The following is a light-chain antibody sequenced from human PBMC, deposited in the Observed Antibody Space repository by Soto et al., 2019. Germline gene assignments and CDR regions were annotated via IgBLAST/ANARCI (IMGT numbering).Light chain of an antibody. J-gene: IGKJ4*01. CDR3: QQYNNWPALT. V-gene: IGKV3-15*01. CDR1: QSVSSN. Sequence: EIVMTQSPATLSVSPGERATLSCRASQSVSSNSAWYQQKPGQAPRPLIYGASTRATGIPARFSGSRSGTEFTLTISSLQSEDFAVYYCQQYNNWPALTFGGGTKVEIK. CDR2: GAS.